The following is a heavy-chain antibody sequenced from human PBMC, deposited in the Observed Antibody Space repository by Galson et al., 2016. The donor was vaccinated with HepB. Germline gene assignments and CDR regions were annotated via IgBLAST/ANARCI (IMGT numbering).Heavy chain of an antibody. V-gene: IGHV1-69*13. CDR1: GGSFSNYD. CDR3: ARERYCGPDCYSFRNDAFDI. J-gene: IGHJ3*02. CDR2: IIPIFGSA. D-gene: IGHD2-21*01. Sequence: SVKVSCKASGGSFSNYDISWVRQAPGQGLEWMGGIIPIFGSANYAQKFQDRVTITADESTSTAYMELSSLRSEDTAVYYCARERYCGPDCYSFRNDAFDIWGQGTMVTVSS.